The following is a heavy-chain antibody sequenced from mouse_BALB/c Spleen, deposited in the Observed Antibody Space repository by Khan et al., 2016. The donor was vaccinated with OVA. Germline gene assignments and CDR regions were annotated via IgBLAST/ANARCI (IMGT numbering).Heavy chain of an antibody. Sequence: VQLQQSGAELVKPGASVKLSCTASGFNIKDTYMHWVKQRPAQGLEWIGRIDPATGNTKCDPKFQGQATITADTSSNAAYRQLSSLTSWDTAVYYCVRDYWDVFAYWGQGTLVTVSA. D-gene: IGHD4-1*01. J-gene: IGHJ3*01. V-gene: IGHV14-3*02. CDR1: GFNIKDTY. CDR2: IDPATGNT. CDR3: VRDYWDVFAY.